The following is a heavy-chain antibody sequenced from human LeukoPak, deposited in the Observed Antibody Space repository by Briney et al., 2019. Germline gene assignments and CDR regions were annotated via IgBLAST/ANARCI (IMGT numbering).Heavy chain of an antibody. D-gene: IGHD5-24*01. CDR2: IYPGDSDS. CDR3: ARSCRDGYRDFDY. CDR1: GYSFTSYW. J-gene: IGHJ4*02. V-gene: IGHV5-51*01. Sequence: GESLKISCKGSGYSFTSYWIGWVRQMSGKGLEWMGIIYPGDSDSRYSPSFQGQVTISADKSISTAYLQWNSLKASDTAMYYCARSCRDGYRDFDYWGQGTLVTVSS.